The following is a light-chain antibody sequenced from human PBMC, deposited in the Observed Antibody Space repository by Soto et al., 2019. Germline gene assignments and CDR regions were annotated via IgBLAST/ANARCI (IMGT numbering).Light chain of an antibody. V-gene: IGKV1-5*03. J-gene: IGKJ1*01. CDR1: QTISSW. Sequence: DIQMTQSPSTLSGYIGDRVTMTCRASQTISSWLAWYQQKPGKAPKLLIYKASTLKSGVPSRFSGSGSGTEFTLTISSLQPDDFATYYCQHYNSYLEAFCQVTKVDI. CDR3: QHYNSYLEA. CDR2: KAS.